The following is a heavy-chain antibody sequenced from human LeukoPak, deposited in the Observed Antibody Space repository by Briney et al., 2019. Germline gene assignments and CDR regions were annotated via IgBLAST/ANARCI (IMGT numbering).Heavy chain of an antibody. CDR1: GGSISSGDFP. D-gene: IGHD3-10*01. CDR3: ARGFYGAGSHFDY. Sequence: SETLSLTCAVSGGSISSGDFPWSWIRQPPGKGLEWIGYIFHTGHTTYNPSLKSRVTISVDMSKNQLSLRLTSVTAADTAVYYCARGFYGAGSHFDYWGQGTLVTVSS. CDR2: IFHTGHT. J-gene: IGHJ4*02. V-gene: IGHV4-30-2*01.